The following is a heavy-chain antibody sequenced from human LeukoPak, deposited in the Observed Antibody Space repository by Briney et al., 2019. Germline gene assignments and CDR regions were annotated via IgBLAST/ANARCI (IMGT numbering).Heavy chain of an antibody. D-gene: IGHD1-26*01. J-gene: IGHJ5*02. Sequence: GGSPRLSCVASGFSFDKFGMHWVRNAQGKGLEYVSSVSADESGKYYTKSVRGGFSISRDNSKNTMYLQLGNLRPDDMGIYYCASLDRSEIPWGPGTLVTVSS. CDR2: VSADESGK. CDR1: GFSFDKFG. CDR3: ASLDRSEIP. V-gene: IGHV3-64*01.